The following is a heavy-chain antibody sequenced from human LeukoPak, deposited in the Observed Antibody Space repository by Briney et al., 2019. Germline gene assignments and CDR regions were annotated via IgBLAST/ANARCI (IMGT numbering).Heavy chain of an antibody. Sequence: GGSLRLSCAASGFTFSPYGMSWVRQAPGKGLEWVSSIFYADSVKGRFIISRDNAKDSLYLQMNSLRVEDTAVYYCLRGDRRDYWGQGTLVTVSS. V-gene: IGHV3-21*06. CDR1: GFTFSPYG. J-gene: IGHJ4*02. CDR2: I. CDR3: LRGDRRDY.